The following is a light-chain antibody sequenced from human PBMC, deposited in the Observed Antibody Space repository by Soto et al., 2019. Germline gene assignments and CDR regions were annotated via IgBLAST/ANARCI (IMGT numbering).Light chain of an antibody. CDR3: QQHCSSPPWT. V-gene: IGKV3-20*01. CDR2: DAS. Sequence: EIVLTQSPGTLSLSPGERATLSCRASQTVSSTYLAWYPQKPGQAPRLLIYDASSRATGIPDRFSGSGSGTDFTLTISRLEPEDFAVYYCQQHCSSPPWTFGQGTKVDIK. CDR1: QTVSSTY. J-gene: IGKJ1*01.